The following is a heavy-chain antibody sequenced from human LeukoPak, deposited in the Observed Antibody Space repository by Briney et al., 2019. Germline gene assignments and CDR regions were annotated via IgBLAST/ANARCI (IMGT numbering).Heavy chain of an antibody. CDR1: GYSFTSYW. CDR2: IYPGDSDT. D-gene: IGHD2-2*01. CDR3: ARHPDIVVVPANPPNWFDP. Sequence: GESLKISCKGSGYSFTSYWIGWVRQMPGKGLEWMGIIYPGDSDTRYSPSFQGRVTISADKSISTAYLQWSSLKASDTTMYYCARHPDIVVVPANPPNWFDPWGQGTLVTVSS. J-gene: IGHJ5*02. V-gene: IGHV5-51*01.